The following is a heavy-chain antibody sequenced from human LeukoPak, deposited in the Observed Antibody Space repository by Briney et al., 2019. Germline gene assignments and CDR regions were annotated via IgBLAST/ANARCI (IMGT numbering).Heavy chain of an antibody. J-gene: IGHJ4*02. CDR2: IYYSGST. CDR3: ARATAPSSPYWPAVPLFDY. Sequence: SQTLSLTCTVSGGSISSGDYYWSRLRQPPGKGLEWIGYIYYSGSTYYNPSLKSRVTISVDTSKNQFSLKLSSVTAADTAVYYCARATAPSSPYWPAVPLFDYWGQGTLVTVSS. V-gene: IGHV4-30-4*08. CDR1: GGSISSGDYY. D-gene: IGHD2-15*01.